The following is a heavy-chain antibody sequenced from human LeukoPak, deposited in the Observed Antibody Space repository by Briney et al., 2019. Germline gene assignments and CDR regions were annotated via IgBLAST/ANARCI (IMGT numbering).Heavy chain of an antibody. CDR2: IYYSGST. J-gene: IGHJ2*01. V-gene: IGHV4-39*07. Sequence: PGGSLRLSCAASGFTFSSYAMSWVRQPPGKGLEWIGSIYYSGSTFYNSSLKSRVTISVDTSTNQFSLKLTSVTAADTAVYYCAREVGATTISLVWWYFDLWGRGTLVTVSS. CDR3: AREVGATTISLVWWYFDL. CDR1: GFTFSSYA. D-gene: IGHD1-26*01.